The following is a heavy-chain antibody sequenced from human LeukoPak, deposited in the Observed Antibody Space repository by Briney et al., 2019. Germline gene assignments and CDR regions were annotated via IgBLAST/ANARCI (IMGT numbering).Heavy chain of an antibody. CDR2: ITTSDGNT. Sequence: GGSLRLSCAASGFTFSSYTMSWVRQAPGKGLEWVSTITTSDGNTYYADSVKGRFTVSRDNSKNTLSLQMNSLSREDTAIYYCVRRGGSDGWGAFDIWGQGTVVTVSS. CDR1: GFTFSSYT. CDR3: VRRGGSDGWGAFDI. J-gene: IGHJ3*02. V-gene: IGHV3-23*01. D-gene: IGHD5-24*01.